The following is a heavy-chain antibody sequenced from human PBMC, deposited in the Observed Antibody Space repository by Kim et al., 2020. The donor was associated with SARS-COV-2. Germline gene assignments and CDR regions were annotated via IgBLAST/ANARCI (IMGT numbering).Heavy chain of an antibody. CDR2: IDNTGST. Sequence: SETLSLTCTVSSGSISSRTYYWGWIRQPPGKGLEWIGTIDNTGSTYYNPSLKSRLTIFVDTTKNQFSLKLSSVTTADTAVYYCARHSNGVMRAFDIWGQETMVTVSS. CDR3: ARHSNGVMRAFDI. V-gene: IGHV4-39*01. CDR1: SGSISSRTYY. J-gene: IGHJ3*02. D-gene: IGHD3-16*01.